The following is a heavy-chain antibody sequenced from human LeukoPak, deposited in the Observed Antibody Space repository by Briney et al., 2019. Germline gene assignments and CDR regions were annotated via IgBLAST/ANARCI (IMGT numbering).Heavy chain of an antibody. CDR3: ARDAGEDRQRRYFDWLLGY. CDR2: IIPILGIA. J-gene: IGHJ4*02. Sequence: SVTVSCKASGNTFTTYDFNWVRQAPGQGLEWMGRIIPILGIANYAQQFQGRVTITADKSTSTAYMELSSLRSEDTAVYYCARDAGEDRQRRYFDWLLGYWGQGTLVTVSS. CDR1: GNTFTTYD. D-gene: IGHD3-9*01. V-gene: IGHV1-69*04.